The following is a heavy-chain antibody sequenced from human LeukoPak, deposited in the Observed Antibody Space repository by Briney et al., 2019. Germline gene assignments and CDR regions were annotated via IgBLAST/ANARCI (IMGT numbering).Heavy chain of an antibody. CDR3: ARAPDYSDSSGYPSTAFDI. J-gene: IGHJ3*02. D-gene: IGHD3-22*01. Sequence: PSETLSLTCTVSGGSISSYYWSWIRQPPGKGLEWIGYIYYSGSTNYNPSLTSRVTISVDTSKNQFSLKLSSVTAADTAVYYCARAPDYSDSSGYPSTAFDIWGQGTMVTVSS. CDR1: GGSISSYY. V-gene: IGHV4-59*01. CDR2: IYYSGST.